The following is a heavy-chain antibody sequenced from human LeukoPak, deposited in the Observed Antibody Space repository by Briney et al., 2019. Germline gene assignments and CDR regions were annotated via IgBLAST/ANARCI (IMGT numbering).Heavy chain of an antibody. CDR2: INPNSGGT. D-gene: IGHD1-7*01. V-gene: IGHV1-2*02. CDR1: GYTFTGYY. Sequence: ASVKVSCKASGYTFTGYYMHWVRQAPGQGLEWMGWINPNSGGTNYAQKFQGRVTMTRDTSISTAYMELSRLRSDDTAVYYCARVGTRRPYNWNYVLNASGPDAFDIWGQGTMVTVSS. CDR3: ARVGTRRPYNWNYVLNASGPDAFDI. J-gene: IGHJ3*02.